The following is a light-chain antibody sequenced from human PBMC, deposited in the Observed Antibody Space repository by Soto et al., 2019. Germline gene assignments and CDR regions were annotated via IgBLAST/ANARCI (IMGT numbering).Light chain of an antibody. CDR3: QEYAGFSAT. Sequence: QMTQSPATLSAYVVDRVTITCLASQSISTWLACYPQKPGKAPKLLIYAASTLETGVPSRFSGSGSGTEFTLTISSLQPDDFATYYCQEYAGFSATFGQGTKVDI. V-gene: IGKV1-5*01. J-gene: IGKJ1*01. CDR1: QSISTW. CDR2: AAS.